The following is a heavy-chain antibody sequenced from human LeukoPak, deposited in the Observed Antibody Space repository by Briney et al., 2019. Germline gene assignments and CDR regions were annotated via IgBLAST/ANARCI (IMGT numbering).Heavy chain of an antibody. D-gene: IGHD4-17*01. CDR1: GFTFSSYG. J-gene: IGHJ6*03. CDR2: ISSSGSTI. CDR3: ARARYGDTYYMDV. V-gene: IGHV3-48*04. Sequence: GGSLRLSCAASGFTFSSYGMHWVRQAPAKGLEWVSYISSSGSTIYYADSVKGRFTISRDNAKNSLYLHMNSLRAEDTAVYYCARARYGDTYYMDVWGKGTTVTVSS.